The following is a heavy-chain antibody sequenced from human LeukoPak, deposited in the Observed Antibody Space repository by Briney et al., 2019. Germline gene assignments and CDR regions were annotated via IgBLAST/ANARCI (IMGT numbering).Heavy chain of an antibody. V-gene: IGHV3-11*04. CDR2: ISSSGSTI. D-gene: IGHD3-16*01. Sequence: GSLRLSCAASGFTFSDYYMSWIRQAPGKGLEWVSYISSSGSTIYYADSVKGRFTISRDNAKNTLYLQMNSLRVEDTAVYYCVCLGLGGLSLDWGQGTLVTVSS. CDR1: GFTFSDYY. CDR3: VCLGLGGLSLD. J-gene: IGHJ4*02.